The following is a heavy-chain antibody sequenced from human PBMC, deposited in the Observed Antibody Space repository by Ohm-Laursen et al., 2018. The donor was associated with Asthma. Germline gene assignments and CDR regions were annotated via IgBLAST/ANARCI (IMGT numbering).Heavy chain of an antibody. J-gene: IGHJ6*02. D-gene: IGHD2-8*01. CDR1: GASLSGFW. CDR2: IYSGGST. V-gene: IGHV3-53*01. Sequence: LSLTWGVSGASLSGFWWSWVRQAPGKGLEWVSVIYSGGSTYYADSVRGRFTISRDNSKNTLYLQMNSLRAEDTAVYYCARDPKYCTNGVCRQFYGMDVWGQGTTVTVSS. CDR3: ARDPKYCTNGVCRQFYGMDV.